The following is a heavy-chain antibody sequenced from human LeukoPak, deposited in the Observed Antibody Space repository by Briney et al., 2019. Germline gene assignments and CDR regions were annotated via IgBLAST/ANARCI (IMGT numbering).Heavy chain of an antibody. J-gene: IGHJ5*02. CDR1: VFTFSSYE. CDR2: ISSGGSII. Sequence: GGSLRLSCAASVFTFSSYEMNWVRQAPGKGLEWVSYISSGGSIIYYADSVKGRFTISRDNAKNSLSLQMNSLRAEDTAVYYCARPYCSSTSCYTGWFDPWGQGTLVTVSS. D-gene: IGHD2-2*02. V-gene: IGHV3-48*03. CDR3: ARPYCSSTSCYTGWFDP.